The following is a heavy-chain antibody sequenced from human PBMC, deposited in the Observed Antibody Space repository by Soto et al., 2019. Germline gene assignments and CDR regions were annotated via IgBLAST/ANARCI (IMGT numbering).Heavy chain of an antibody. V-gene: IGHV3-33*01. Sequence: QVQLVESGGGVVQPGRSLRLSCAASGFTFSSYGMHWVRQAPGKGLEWVAVIWYDGNNKYYADSVKGRFTIARDNSKHTLYLQMNSLRAEDTAVYYCARWGIAAGDYWGQGTLVTVSS. CDR3: ARWGIAAGDY. D-gene: IGHD6-13*01. CDR2: IWYDGNNK. CDR1: GFTFSSYG. J-gene: IGHJ4*02.